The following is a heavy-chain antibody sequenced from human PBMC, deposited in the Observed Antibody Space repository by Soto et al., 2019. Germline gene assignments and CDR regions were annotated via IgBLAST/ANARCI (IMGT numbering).Heavy chain of an antibody. V-gene: IGHV4-4*07. J-gene: IGHJ4*02. CDR1: GDSISSYY. CDR3: ARALSSTAGLYFDH. Sequence: SETLSLTCTVSGDSISSYYWSWIRQPAGKGMEWIGRIHTTENTNYNPSLKSRVTMSIDTSNNQFSLKLTSLTAADTAVYYCARALSSTAGLYFDHWGQGALVTVSS. CDR2: IHTTENT. D-gene: IGHD6-13*01.